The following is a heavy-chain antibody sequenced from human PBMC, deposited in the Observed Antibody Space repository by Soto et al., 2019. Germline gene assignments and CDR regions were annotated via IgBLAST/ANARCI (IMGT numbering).Heavy chain of an antibody. CDR1: GFTFSSYG. J-gene: IGHJ4*02. Sequence: QVQLVESGGGVVQPGRSLRLSSAASGFTFSSYGMHWVRQAPGKGLEWVAVISYDGSNKYYADSVKGRFTISRDNSKNTLYLQMNSLRVEDTAVYYCAKDRGGNQMLIDYWGQGTLVTVSS. CDR3: AKDRGGNQMLIDY. D-gene: IGHD1-1*01. V-gene: IGHV3-30*18. CDR2: ISYDGSNK.